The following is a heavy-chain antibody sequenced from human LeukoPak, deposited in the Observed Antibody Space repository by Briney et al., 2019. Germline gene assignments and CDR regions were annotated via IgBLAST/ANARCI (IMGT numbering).Heavy chain of an antibody. J-gene: IGHJ4*02. D-gene: IGHD1-26*01. CDR2: IIPIFGTA. CDR3: ARAKKGPIVGATLDY. V-gene: IGHV1-69*05. Sequence: GASVKVSCKASGGTFSSYAISWVRQAPGQGLEWMGGIIPIFGTANYAQKFQGRVTITTDESTSTAYMELSSLRSEDTAVYYCARAKKGPIVGATLDYWGQGTLVTVSS. CDR1: GGTFSSYA.